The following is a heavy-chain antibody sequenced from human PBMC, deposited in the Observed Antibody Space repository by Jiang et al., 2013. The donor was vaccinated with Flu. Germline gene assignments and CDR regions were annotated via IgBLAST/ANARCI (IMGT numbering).Heavy chain of an antibody. Sequence: LEWVSLISSSSSYMYYADSVKGRFTISRDNAKNSLYLQMNSLRAEDTAVYYCARDGVDSSGWEYYFDYWGQGTLVTVSS. J-gene: IGHJ4*02. CDR2: ISSSSSYM. CDR3: ARDGVDSSGWEYYFDY. D-gene: IGHD6-19*01. V-gene: IGHV3-21*01.